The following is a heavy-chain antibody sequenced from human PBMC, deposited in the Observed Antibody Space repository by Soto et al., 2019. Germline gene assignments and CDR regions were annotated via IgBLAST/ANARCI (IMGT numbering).Heavy chain of an antibody. J-gene: IGHJ4*02. V-gene: IGHV3-53*01. CDR2: LYTGGST. D-gene: IGHD2-2*01. CDR1: GFSVTSNY. Sequence: EVQLVESGGGLIQPGGSLRLSCVASGFSVTSNYMTWVRQAPGKGLEWISILYTGGSTYYSDSVKGRCTISRDTSNNTVFLQLNRLIAEDTAIYYCARATRYFGSFDSWGQGTLVTVSS. CDR3: ARATRYFGSFDS.